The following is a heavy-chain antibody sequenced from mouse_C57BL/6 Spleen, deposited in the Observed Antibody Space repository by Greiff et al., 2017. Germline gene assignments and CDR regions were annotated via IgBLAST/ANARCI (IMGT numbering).Heavy chain of an antibody. CDR3: ASSLDGYYFDY. V-gene: IGHV2-3*01. CDR1: GFSLTSYG. J-gene: IGHJ2*01. Sequence: VKLMESGPGLVAPSQCLSITCTVSGFSLTSYGVSWVRQPPGKGLEWLGVIWGDGSTNYHSALISRLSISKDNSKSQVFLKLNSRQTDDAAAYYCASSLDGYYFDYWGQGTTLTVSS. D-gene: IGHD2-3*01. CDR2: IWGDGST.